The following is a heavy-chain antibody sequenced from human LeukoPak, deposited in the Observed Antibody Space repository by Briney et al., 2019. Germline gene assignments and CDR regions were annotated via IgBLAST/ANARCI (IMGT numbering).Heavy chain of an antibody. CDR2: FDPEDGET. CDR1: GYTFTELS. V-gene: IGHV1-24*01. J-gene: IGHJ4*02. D-gene: IGHD5-12*01. Sequence: ASVKVSCKVSGYTFTELSMHWVRQAPGKGLEWMGGFDPEDGETIYAQKFQGRVTMTEDTSTDTAYMELSSLRSEDTAVYYCAAASSQLISYSGYAPFDYWGQGTLVTVSS. CDR3: AAASSQLISYSGYAPFDY.